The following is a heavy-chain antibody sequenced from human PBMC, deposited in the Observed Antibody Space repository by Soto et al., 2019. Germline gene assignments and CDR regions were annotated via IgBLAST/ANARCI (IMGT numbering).Heavy chain of an antibody. CDR3: ATAVRGSAWSY. V-gene: IGHV3-7*01. D-gene: IGHD6-19*01. CDR1: GFTFSGYW. CDR2: IKDDGSQT. Sequence: EVKLEKSGGGLVQTGGSLRLSCAVSGFTFSGYWMRWVRQSPGRGLEGVANIKDDGSQTYYVGSVRGRFTISRDNGQNSLYLHMNSLRVEDTAVYYCATAVRGSAWSYWGQGTLVTVSS. J-gene: IGHJ4*02.